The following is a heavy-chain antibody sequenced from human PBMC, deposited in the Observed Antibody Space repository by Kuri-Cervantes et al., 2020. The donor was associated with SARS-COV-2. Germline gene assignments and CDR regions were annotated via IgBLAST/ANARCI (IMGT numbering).Heavy chain of an antibody. CDR1: GFTFSSYG. J-gene: IGHJ3*02. V-gene: IGHV3-30*18. Sequence: GGSLRLSCAASGFTFSSYGMHWVRQAPGKGLEWVAVISYDGSNKYYADSVKGRFTISRDNSKNTLYLQMNSLRAEDTAVYYCAKDRRGLRFLEWLLTNDAFDIWGQGTMVTVSS. CDR3: AKDRRGLRFLEWLLTNDAFDI. CDR2: ISYDGSNK. D-gene: IGHD3-3*01.